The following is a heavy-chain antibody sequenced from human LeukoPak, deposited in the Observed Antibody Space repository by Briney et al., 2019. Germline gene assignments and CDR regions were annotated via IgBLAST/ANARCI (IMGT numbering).Heavy chain of an antibody. CDR2: ISSSGSTI. V-gene: IGHV3-48*03. CDR1: GFTFSSYE. CDR3: AREGIRRDGYNFWYYYYMDV. Sequence: GGSLRLSCAASGFTFSSYEMNWVRQAPGKGLEWVSYISSSGSTIYYADSVKGRFTISRDNAKNSLYLQMNSLRAEDTAVYYCAREGIRRDGYNFWYYYYMDVWGKGTTVTISS. D-gene: IGHD5-24*01. J-gene: IGHJ6*03.